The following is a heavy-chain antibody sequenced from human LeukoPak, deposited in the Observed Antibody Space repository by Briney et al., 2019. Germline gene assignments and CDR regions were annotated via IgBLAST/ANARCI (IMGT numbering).Heavy chain of an antibody. J-gene: IGHJ4*02. V-gene: IGHV3-9*01. CDR3: VKDVGQQQGHFHY. CDR1: GFTFDDYA. CDR2: LSWNSGDI. D-gene: IGHD6-13*01. Sequence: PGGSLRLSCAASGFTFDDYAMHWVRQAPGKGLEWGSGLSWNSGDIGYADSVKGRFTISRDNAKNSLYLQMNSLRAEDTALYYCVKDVGQQQGHFHYWGQGTLVTVSS.